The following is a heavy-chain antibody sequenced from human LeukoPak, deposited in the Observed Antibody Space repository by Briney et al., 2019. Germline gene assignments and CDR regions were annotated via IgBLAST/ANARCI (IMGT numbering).Heavy chain of an antibody. CDR3: ARAVGGDGSGSL. D-gene: IGHD3-10*01. V-gene: IGHV4-59*01. Sequence: SETLSLTCTVSGGSISSYYWSWIRQPPGKGLEWIGYIHYSGSTNYKSSLKSRVTISVDTSKNQFSLKLSSVTAADTAVYYCARAVGGDGSGSLWGPGTLVTVSS. J-gene: IGHJ4*02. CDR1: GGSISSYY. CDR2: IHYSGST.